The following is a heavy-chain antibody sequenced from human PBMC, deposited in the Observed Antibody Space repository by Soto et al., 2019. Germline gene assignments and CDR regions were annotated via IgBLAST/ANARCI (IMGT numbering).Heavy chain of an antibody. CDR2: IYSGGST. CDR3: ARVLSGIAAAGTNWFDP. Sequence: GGSLRLSCAASGFTVSSNYMSWVRQAPGKGLEWVSVIYSGGSTYYADSVKGRFTISRDNSKNTLYLQMNSLRAEDTAVYYCARVLSGIAAAGTNWFDPWGQGNLVTVSS. V-gene: IGHV3-53*01. D-gene: IGHD6-13*01. J-gene: IGHJ5*02. CDR1: GFTVSSNY.